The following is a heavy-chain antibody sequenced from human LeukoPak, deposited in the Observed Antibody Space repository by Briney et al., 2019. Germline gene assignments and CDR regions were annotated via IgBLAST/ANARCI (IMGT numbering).Heavy chain of an antibody. D-gene: IGHD4-11*01. CDR1: GFTFSSYS. CDR3: ARGLQPPVLYGMDV. Sequence: GGPLRLSCAASGFTFSSYSMNWVRQAPGQGLEWVALIWYDGSKKYYADSVKGRFTVSRDNSENTLYLQMNSLRADDTAVYYCARGLQPPVLYGMDVWGQGTTVTVSS. J-gene: IGHJ6*02. CDR2: IWYDGSKK. V-gene: IGHV3-33*08.